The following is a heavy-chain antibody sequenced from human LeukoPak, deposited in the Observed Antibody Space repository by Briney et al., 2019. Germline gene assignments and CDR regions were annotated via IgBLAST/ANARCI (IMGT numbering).Heavy chain of an antibody. J-gene: IGHJ4*02. D-gene: IGHD3-22*01. CDR2: ISVSGGKT. CDR3: AKDCVYYYDSSSPYYIDY. Sequence: VRSLRLSCSASVFPFNIYAMNCGRQAPGKGLEWVSGISVSGGKTYYADSVKGRFTISRDNSKNPLYLQMDSLRAEDTAVYYCAKDCVYYYDSSSPYYIDYWGQGTTVTVSS. V-gene: IGHV3-23*01. CDR1: VFPFNIYA.